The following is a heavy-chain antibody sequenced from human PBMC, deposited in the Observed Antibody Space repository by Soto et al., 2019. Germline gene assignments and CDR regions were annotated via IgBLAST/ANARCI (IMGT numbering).Heavy chain of an antibody. CDR1: GGSISSGGYY. D-gene: IGHD3-3*01. CDR2: IYYSGST. Sequence: SETLSLTCTVSGGSISSGGYYWSWIRQHPGKGLEWIGYIYYSGSTYYNPSLKSRVTISVDMSKNQFSLKLSSVTAADTAVYYCARVYYDGLYGMDVWGQGTTVTVSS. V-gene: IGHV4-31*03. J-gene: IGHJ6*02. CDR3: ARVYYDGLYGMDV.